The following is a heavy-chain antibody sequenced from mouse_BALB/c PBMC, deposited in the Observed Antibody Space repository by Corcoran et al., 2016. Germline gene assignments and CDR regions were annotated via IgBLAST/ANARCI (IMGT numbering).Heavy chain of an antibody. D-gene: IGHD4-1*01. Sequence: EVELQQSGGEVVKPWASVELCCTASGFNIKDTYMHWVKQRPEQGLEWIGRIDPANGNTKYDPKFQGKATITADTSSNTAYLQLSSLTSEDTAVYYCANWDWYFDVWGAGTTVTVSS. V-gene: IGHV14-3*02. J-gene: IGHJ1*01. CDR3: ANWDWYFDV. CDR2: IDPANGNT. CDR1: GFNIKDTY.